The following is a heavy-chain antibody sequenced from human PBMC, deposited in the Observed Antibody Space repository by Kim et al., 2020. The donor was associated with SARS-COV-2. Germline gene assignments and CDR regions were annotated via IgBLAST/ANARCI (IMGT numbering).Heavy chain of an antibody. CDR3: ARDLWGSAGMDV. Sequence: GGSLRLSCAASGFTFSSYGMPWVRQAPGKGLEWVAVIWYDGSNTYYADSVKGRFTISRDNSKNTLYLQMSILRAEDTAVYYCARDLWGSAGMDVYDQG. CDR1: GFTFSSYG. D-gene: IGHD1-26*01. J-gene: IGHJ6*02. CDR2: IWYDGSNT. V-gene: IGHV3-33*01.